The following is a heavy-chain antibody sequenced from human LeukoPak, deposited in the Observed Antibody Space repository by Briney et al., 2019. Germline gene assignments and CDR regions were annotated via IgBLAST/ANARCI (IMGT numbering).Heavy chain of an antibody. Sequence: PSETLSLTCAVYGGSFSGYYWSWIRQPPGKGLEWIGEINHSGSTNYNPSLKSRVTISVDTSKNQFSLKLSSVTAADTAVYNCARKGARGCSGGSCYFGVITTYYYYGMDVWGQGTTVTVSS. CDR2: INHSGST. J-gene: IGHJ6*02. V-gene: IGHV4-34*01. CDR1: GGSFSGYY. CDR3: ARKGARGCSGGSCYFGVITTYYYYGMDV. D-gene: IGHD2-15*01.